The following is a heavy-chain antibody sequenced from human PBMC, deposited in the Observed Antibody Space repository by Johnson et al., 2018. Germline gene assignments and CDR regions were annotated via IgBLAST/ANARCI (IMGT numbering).Heavy chain of an antibody. CDR3: GRVQFTNTCCYSYFDS. J-gene: IGHJ4*02. CDR1: GFTFSRYS. V-gene: IGHV3-48*04. Sequence: VQLVQSGGGLVQXGGSXRLXCAASGFTFSRYSMNWVRQAPGTGLEWVSYMSSSSSTIYYADSVKGRLTISRDNAKNTLYLQMHSMRAEDTAVDYGGRVQFTNTCCYSYFDSWGQGALVTVS. CDR2: MSSSSSTI. D-gene: IGHD2-2*02.